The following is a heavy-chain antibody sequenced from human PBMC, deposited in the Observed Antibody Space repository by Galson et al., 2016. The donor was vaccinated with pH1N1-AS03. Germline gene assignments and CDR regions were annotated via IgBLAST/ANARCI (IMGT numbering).Heavy chain of an antibody. Sequence: SLRLSCAASGFTFTNYAMSWVRQAPGKGLEWVSDISGSGDFTYYADSVKGRFTISRDNSNHTLYLHMHSLRPDDTAVYYCAKDRYTVVPVDDFDIWGQGTAVTVAS. J-gene: IGHJ3*02. D-gene: IGHD4-23*01. CDR1: GFTFTNYA. CDR3: AKDRYTVVPVDDFDI. V-gene: IGHV3-23*01. CDR2: ISGSGDFT.